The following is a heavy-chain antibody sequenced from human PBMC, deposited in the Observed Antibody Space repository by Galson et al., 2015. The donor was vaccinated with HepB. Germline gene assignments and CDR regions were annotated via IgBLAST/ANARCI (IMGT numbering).Heavy chain of an antibody. D-gene: IGHD3-22*01. CDR1: GDSVSSNSAA. V-gene: IGHV6-1*01. J-gene: IGHJ4*02. Sequence: CAISGDSVSSNSAAWNWIWQSPSRGLEWLGRTYYRSKWYNDYAVSVKSRITINPDTSKNQFSLQLNSVTPEDTAVYYCARETYYYDSRVFDYWGQGTLVTVSS. CDR3: ARETYYYDSRVFDY. CDR2: TYYRSKWYN.